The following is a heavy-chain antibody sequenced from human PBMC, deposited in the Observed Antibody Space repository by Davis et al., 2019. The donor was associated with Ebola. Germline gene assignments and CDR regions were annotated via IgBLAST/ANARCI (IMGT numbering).Heavy chain of an antibody. D-gene: IGHD6-13*01. V-gene: IGHV4-59*08. J-gene: IGHJ6*03. CDR3: ANWNIAAGMSPYMDV. CDR1: GDSISSYY. Sequence: PSETLSLTCTVSGDSISSYYWTWVRQPPGKGLEWIGYVNYMGGTRYNPSLKSRVAISVDTSKRQFSLNLSSMTAADTAVYYCANWNIAAGMSPYMDVWDKGTTVTVSS. CDR2: VNYMGGT.